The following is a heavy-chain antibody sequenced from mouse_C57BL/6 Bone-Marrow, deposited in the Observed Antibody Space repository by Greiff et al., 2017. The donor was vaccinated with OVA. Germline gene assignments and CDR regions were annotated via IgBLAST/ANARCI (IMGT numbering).Heavy chain of an antibody. D-gene: IGHD1-1*01. V-gene: IGHV3-6*01. CDR2: IRYDGST. Sequence: EVQVVESGPGLVKPSQSLSLSCSVTGYSITSGYYWNWIRQLPGNKLEWMGYIRYDGSTNYNPSLKNRISITRDTSKNQFFLKLHSVTTKDTATYYCARGFYYYFDYWGQGTTLTVSS. CDR3: ARGFYYYFDY. CDR1: GYSITSGYY. J-gene: IGHJ2*01.